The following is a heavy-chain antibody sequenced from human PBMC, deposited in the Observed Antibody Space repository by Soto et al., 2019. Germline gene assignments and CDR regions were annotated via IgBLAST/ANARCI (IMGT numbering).Heavy chain of an antibody. CDR2: IYYSGST. CDR3: ARHFGGWYWFDP. J-gene: IGHJ5*02. V-gene: IGHV4-39*01. Sequence: QLQLQESGPGLVKPSETLSLTCTVSGGSISSSSYYWGWIRQPPGKGLEWIGSIYYSGSTYYNPSLKSRVTISVDTSKNQFSLKLSSVTAADTAVYYCARHFGGWYWFDPWGQGTLVTVSS. CDR1: GGSISSSSYY. D-gene: IGHD6-19*01.